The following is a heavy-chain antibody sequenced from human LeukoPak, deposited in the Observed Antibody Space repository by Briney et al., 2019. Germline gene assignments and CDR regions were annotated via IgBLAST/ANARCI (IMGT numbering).Heavy chain of an antibody. CDR2: INPNSGGT. CDR3: ANSGTQSLANAFDI. V-gene: IGHV1-2*02. CDR1: GYTFTGYY. D-gene: IGHD1-26*01. J-gene: IGHJ3*02. Sequence: ASVKVSCKASGYTFTGYYLHWVRQDPGQGLEWMGWINPNSGGTNYAQKFQGRVTMTRDTSISTAYMELSRLRSDDTAVYYCANSGTQSLANAFDIWGQGTMVTVSS.